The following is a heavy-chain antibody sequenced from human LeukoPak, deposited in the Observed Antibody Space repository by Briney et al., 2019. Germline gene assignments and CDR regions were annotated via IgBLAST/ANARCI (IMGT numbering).Heavy chain of an antibody. V-gene: IGHV4-34*01. J-gene: IGHJ4*02. Sequence: SETLSLTCAVYRGSFRGYYWSWIPQPPGNGLEWIEEINHSGSTNYNPSLRSRVTISVGTSKNQFSLKLSSVTAADTAVYYCAIEGIAAAGYYFDYWGQGTLVTVSS. CDR1: RGSFRGYY. CDR2: INHSGST. CDR3: AIEGIAAAGYYFDY. D-gene: IGHD6-13*01.